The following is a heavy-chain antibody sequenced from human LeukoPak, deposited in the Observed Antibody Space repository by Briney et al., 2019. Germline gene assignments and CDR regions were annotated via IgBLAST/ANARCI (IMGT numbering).Heavy chain of an antibody. D-gene: IGHD6-13*01. J-gene: IGHJ4*02. Sequence: ASVKVSCKASGYTFTAFYMHWVRQPPGQGLEWMGRINPNSGGTKYAQKFQGRVTMTTYTSINTAYLELSRLRSDDTAVYYCARGYSSSWLDYWGQGTLVTVSS. CDR3: ARGYSSSWLDY. V-gene: IGHV1-2*06. CDR2: INPNSGGT. CDR1: GYTFTAFY.